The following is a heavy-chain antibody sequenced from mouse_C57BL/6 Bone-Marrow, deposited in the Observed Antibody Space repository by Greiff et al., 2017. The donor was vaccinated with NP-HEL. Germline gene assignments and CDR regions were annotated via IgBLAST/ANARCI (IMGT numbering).Heavy chain of an antibody. CDR2: INPNNGGT. V-gene: IGHV1-22*01. CDR3: ARVEITTDFDY. CDR1: GYTFTDYN. J-gene: IGHJ2*01. D-gene: IGHD1-1*01. Sequence: VQLQQSGPELVKPGASVKMSCKASGYTFTDYNMHWVKQSHGKSLEWIGYINPNNGGTSYNQKFKGKATLTVNKSSRTAYMELRSLTSEDSAVYYCARVEITTDFDYWGQGTTLTVSS.